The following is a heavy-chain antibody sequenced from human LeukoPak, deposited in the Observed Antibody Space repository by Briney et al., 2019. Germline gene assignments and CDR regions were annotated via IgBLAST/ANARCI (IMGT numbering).Heavy chain of an antibody. CDR2: IYHSGST. Sequence: SETLSLTCTVSGYSISSGYYWDWIRQPPGKGLEWIGSIYHSGSTYYNPSLKSRVTISVDTSKNQFSLKLSSVTAADTAVYYCAGSVAYTEVYFDYWGQGTLVTFSS. CDR1: GYSISSGYY. D-gene: IGHD6-19*01. V-gene: IGHV4-38-2*02. J-gene: IGHJ4*02. CDR3: AGSVAYTEVYFDY.